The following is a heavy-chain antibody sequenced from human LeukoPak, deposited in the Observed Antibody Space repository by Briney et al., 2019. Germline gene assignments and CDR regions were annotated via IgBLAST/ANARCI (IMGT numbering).Heavy chain of an antibody. J-gene: IGHJ4*02. D-gene: IGHD6-13*01. CDR3: ARKGPIAATGPDY. V-gene: IGHV4-38-2*02. CDR2: IYHTGST. Sequence: PSETLSLTCTVSGDSISNGYYWGWIRQPPGKGPEWTGSIYHTGSTYYNPSLKSRAIISVDTSKNQFSLKLSSVTAADTAVYYCARKGPIAATGPDYWGQGTLVTVSS. CDR1: GDSISNGYY.